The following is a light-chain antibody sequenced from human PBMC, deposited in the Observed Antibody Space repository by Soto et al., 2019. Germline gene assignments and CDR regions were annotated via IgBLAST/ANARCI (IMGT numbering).Light chain of an antibody. CDR2: AAS. J-gene: IGKJ3*01. CDR1: QSLSSY. CDR3: QQSYSTPRFT. V-gene: IGKV1-39*01. Sequence: DIQMTQSPSSLSASVGDRVTITCRASQSLSSYLNWYQQKPGKAPKLLIYAASSLQSGVPSRFSGSGSGTDFTLTTSSLQPEDFATYYCQQSYSTPRFTFGPGTKVDIK.